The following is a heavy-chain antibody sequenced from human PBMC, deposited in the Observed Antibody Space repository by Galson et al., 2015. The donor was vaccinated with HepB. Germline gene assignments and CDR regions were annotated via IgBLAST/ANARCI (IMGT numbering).Heavy chain of an antibody. V-gene: IGHV5-51*01. CDR3: AANRAGSAFDY. J-gene: IGHJ4*02. CDR2: IYAGGSTT. D-gene: IGHD6-19*01. CDR1: GYSFSTYW. Sequence: QSGAEVKKPGESLKISCKGSGYSFSTYWIAWVRQMPGKGLESMGIIYAGGSTTRYNPSFQGQVTISTDKSINTVYLQWSSLEASDTAMYYCAANRAGSAFDYWGQGTLVTVSS.